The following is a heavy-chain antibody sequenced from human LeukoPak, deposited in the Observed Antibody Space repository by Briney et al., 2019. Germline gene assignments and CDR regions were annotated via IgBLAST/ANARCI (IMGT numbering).Heavy chain of an antibody. J-gene: IGHJ4*02. Sequence: MPSETLSLTCTVSGGSISSSSYYWSWIRQPAGKGLEWIGRIYTSGSTNYNPSLKSRVTMSVDTSKNQFSLKLSSVTAADTAVYYCARASDCGGDCYEDYWGQGTLVTVSS. CDR3: ARASDCGGDCYEDY. V-gene: IGHV4-61*02. CDR2: IYTSGST. CDR1: GGSISSSSYY. D-gene: IGHD2-21*02.